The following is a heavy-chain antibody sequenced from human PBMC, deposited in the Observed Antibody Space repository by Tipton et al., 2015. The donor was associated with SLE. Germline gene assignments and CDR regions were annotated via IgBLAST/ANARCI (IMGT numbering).Heavy chain of an antibody. CDR1: GYSISSGYY. J-gene: IGHJ3*02. V-gene: IGHV4-38-2*02. CDR3: ARGGSRGAFDI. CDR2: INHSGST. D-gene: IGHD3-16*01. Sequence: LRLSCTVSGYSISSGYYWSWIRQPPGKGLEWIGEINHSGSTNYNPSLKSRVTISVDTSKNQFSLKLSSVTAADTAVYYCARGGSRGAFDIWGQGTMVTVSS.